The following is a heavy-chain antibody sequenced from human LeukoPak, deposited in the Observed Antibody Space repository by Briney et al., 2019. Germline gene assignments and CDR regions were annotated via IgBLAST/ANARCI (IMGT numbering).Heavy chain of an antibody. CDR1: GYKLTNNW. Sequence: GESLKISCKISGYKLTNNWIGWVRQVPGKGLEWMGIIYPGDSDTRYSPSFQGQVTISADKSISTAYLQWSSLKASDTAMYYCARHEEGATCVYWGQGTLVTVSS. J-gene: IGHJ4*02. V-gene: IGHV5-51*01. D-gene: IGHD1-26*01. CDR3: ARHEEGATCVY. CDR2: IYPGDSDT.